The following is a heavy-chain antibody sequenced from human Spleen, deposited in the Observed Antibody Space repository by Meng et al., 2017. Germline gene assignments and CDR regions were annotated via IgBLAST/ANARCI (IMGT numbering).Heavy chain of an antibody. V-gene: IGHV3-21*01. CDR1: GFSFSIYC. J-gene: IGHJ6*02. CDR2: ISSRSDYI. Sequence: GGSLRLSCAASGFSFSIYCINWVRQAPGKGLEWVACISSRSDYINYAGSVKGRFTISRDNAKKSLYLQMNSLRAEDTAMYYCSRDDPVITYYYFGMDVWGQETTVTVSS. CDR3: SRDDPVITYYYFGMDV. D-gene: IGHD4-23*01.